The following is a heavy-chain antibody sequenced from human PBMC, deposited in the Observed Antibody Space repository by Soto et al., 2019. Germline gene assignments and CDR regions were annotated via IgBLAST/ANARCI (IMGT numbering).Heavy chain of an antibody. V-gene: IGHV4-39*01. D-gene: IGHD2-2*01. J-gene: IGHJ6*03. CDR2: IYYSGST. Sequence: QLQLQESGPGLVKPSETLSLTCTVSGGSISSSSYYWGWIRQPPGKGLEWIGSIYYSGSTYYNPSLKSRVPISVDTSKNQFSLKLSSVTAADTAVYYCARRGVVVPAAMRVKEARYYYYYMDVWGKGTTVTVSS. CDR3: ARRGVVVPAAMRVKEARYYYYYMDV. CDR1: GGSISSSSYY.